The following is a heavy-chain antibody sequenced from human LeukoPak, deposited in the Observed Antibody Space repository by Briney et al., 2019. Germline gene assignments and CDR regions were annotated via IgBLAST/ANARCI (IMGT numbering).Heavy chain of an antibody. J-gene: IGHJ4*02. CDR3: AKAESHYYGSGSYSFDH. Sequence: PGGSLRLSCAASGFTFSSFGMHWVRHAPGKGLEWVAFIRYDGNIKYYADSVKGRFTISRDNSKNTLYLQLNGLRAEETAVFYCAKAESHYYGSGSYSFDHWGQGTLVTVSS. D-gene: IGHD3-10*01. V-gene: IGHV3-30*02. CDR2: IRYDGNIK. CDR1: GFTFSSFG.